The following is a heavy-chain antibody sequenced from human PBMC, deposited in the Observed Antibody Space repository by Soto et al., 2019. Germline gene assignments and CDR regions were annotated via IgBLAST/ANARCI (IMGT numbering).Heavy chain of an antibody. Sequence: LQLQESGSGLLKPSQTLSLTCAVSCGSISSGGYSCSWIRQRPGQGLEWIGYIYHRGSTYYNPSLKSRLTISVDRSKNQFSLKLSSVTDADRAVYYCHRAGGLGEVAVDYWGQGTLGPVSS. D-gene: IGHD6-19*01. CDR2: IYHRGST. V-gene: IGHV4-30-2*01. J-gene: IGHJ4*02. CDR3: HRAGGLGEVAVDY. CDR1: CGSISSGGYS.